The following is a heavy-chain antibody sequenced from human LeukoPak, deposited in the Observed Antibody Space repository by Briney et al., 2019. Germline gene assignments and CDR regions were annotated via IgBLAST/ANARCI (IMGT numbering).Heavy chain of an antibody. CDR3: ARVTGYMIEDYFDY. D-gene: IGHD3-9*01. Sequence: SETLSLTCTVSGGSISSYYWSWIRQPPGKGLEWIGYIYYSGSTNYNPSLKSRVTISVDTSKNQFSLKLSSVTAADTAVYYCARVTGYMIEDYFDYWGQGILVTVSS. CDR1: GGSISSYY. CDR2: IYYSGST. V-gene: IGHV4-59*01. J-gene: IGHJ4*02.